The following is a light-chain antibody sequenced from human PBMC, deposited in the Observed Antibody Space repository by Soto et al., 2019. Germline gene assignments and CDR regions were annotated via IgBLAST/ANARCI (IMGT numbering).Light chain of an antibody. J-gene: IGKJ1*01. CDR2: GAS. CDR1: QSVSNH. Sequence: EVVMTQSPGTLSVSPGEGATLSCRASQSVSNHLAWYQQRPGQAPRLLIYGASTRATGIPARFSGSGSGTEFTLTISSLQSEDFALYYCQHYYDWPRTFGQGIKVEIK. CDR3: QHYYDWPRT. V-gene: IGKV3-15*01.